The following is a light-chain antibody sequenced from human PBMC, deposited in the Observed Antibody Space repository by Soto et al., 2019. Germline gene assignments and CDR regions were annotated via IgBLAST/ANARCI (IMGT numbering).Light chain of an antibody. CDR2: EVV. V-gene: IGLV2-8*01. J-gene: IGLJ2*01. Sequence: QSALTQPPSASGSPGQSVTISCTGTSSDVGGYNYVSWYQQHPGAAPKLMIYEVVKRPSGVPDRFSGSKAGNTASLTVSGLQDEDASDYYCSSDGGHNNGVFGGGTKLTVL. CDR1: SSDVGGYNY. CDR3: SSDGGHNNGV.